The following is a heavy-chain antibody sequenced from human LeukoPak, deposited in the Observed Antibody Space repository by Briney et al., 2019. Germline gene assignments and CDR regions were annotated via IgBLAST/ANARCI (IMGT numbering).Heavy chain of an antibody. V-gene: IGHV4-61*02. CDR2: ICTSGST. CDR3: ARSPRILARYFDY. Sequence: SETLSLTCSVSGGSINSGSYYWSWIRQPAGKGLAWIGRICTSGSTNYNPSLKSRVTISVDTSKNQFSLKLSSVTAADTAVYYCARSPRILARYFDYWGQGTLVTVSS. CDR1: GGSINSGSYY. D-gene: IGHD3-3*02. J-gene: IGHJ4*02.